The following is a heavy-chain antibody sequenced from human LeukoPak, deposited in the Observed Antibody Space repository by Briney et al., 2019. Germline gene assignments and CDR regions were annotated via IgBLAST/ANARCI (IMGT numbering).Heavy chain of an antibody. CDR3: ARVNSGSYWGYYYYGMDV. Sequence: ASVKVSCKASGYTFTGYFMHWVRQAPGEGLEWMGWINPNNADTNYAQKFKGRVTMTRDTSISTAYMELSSLRSEDTAVYYCARVNSGSYWGYYYYGMDVWGQGTTVTVSS. CDR2: INPNNADT. D-gene: IGHD1-26*01. CDR1: GYTFTGYF. J-gene: IGHJ6*02. V-gene: IGHV1-2*02.